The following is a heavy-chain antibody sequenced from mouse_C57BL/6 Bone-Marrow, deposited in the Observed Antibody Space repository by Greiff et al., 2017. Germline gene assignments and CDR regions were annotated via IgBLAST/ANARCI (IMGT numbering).Heavy chain of an antibody. CDR1: GYTFTNYW. CDR3: ARYCYYYAMDY. J-gene: IGHJ4*01. Sequence: VQRVESGAELVRPGTSVKMSCKASGYTFTNYWIGWAKQRPGHGLEWIGDIYPGGGYTNYNEKFKGKATLTADKSSSTAYMQFSSLTSEDSAIYYCARYCYYYAMDYWGQGTSVTVSS. CDR2: IYPGGGYT. V-gene: IGHV1-63*01.